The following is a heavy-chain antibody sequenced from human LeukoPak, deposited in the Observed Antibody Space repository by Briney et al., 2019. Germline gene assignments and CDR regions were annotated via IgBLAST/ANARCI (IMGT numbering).Heavy chain of an antibody. V-gene: IGHV3-21*01. CDR1: GFTFSSYS. J-gene: IGHJ4*02. D-gene: IGHD2-15*01. CDR2: ISSRSTYI. CDR3: ARVPSDIVVVVAATPDY. Sequence: GGSLRLSCAASGFTFSSYSMNWVRQAPGKGLEWVSSISSRSTYIYYADSVKGRFTISRDNAKNSLTLQMNSLRAEGTAVYYCARVPSDIVVVVAATPDYWGQGTLVTVSS.